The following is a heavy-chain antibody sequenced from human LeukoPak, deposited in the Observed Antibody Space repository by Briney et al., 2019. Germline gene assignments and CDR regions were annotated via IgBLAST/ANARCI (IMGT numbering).Heavy chain of an antibody. CDR1: GGTFSSYA. Sequence: ASVKVSCKASGGTFSSYAISWVRQAPGQGLEWVGGIIPIFGTANYAQKFQGRVTITTDESTSTAYMELSSLRSEDTAVYYCARGKMTGSEYYYYYMDVWGKGTTVTVSS. CDR3: ARGKMTGSEYYYYYMDV. V-gene: IGHV1-69*05. J-gene: IGHJ6*03. D-gene: IGHD3-9*01. CDR2: IIPIFGTA.